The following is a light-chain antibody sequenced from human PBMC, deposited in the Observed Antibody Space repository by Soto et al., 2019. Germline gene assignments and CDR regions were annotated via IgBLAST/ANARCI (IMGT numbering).Light chain of an antibody. CDR3: QQYYSTRT. CDR2: WAS. J-gene: IGKJ1*01. Sequence: DIVMTQSPDSLAVSLGERATINCKSSQSVLYSSNNKNYLAWYQQNPGQPPKLLIYWASTRESGVPDRFSGSGSGTDFTLTISSLQAEDVAVYYCQQYYSTRTFGQGTKVDIK. CDR1: QSVLYSSNNKNY. V-gene: IGKV4-1*01.